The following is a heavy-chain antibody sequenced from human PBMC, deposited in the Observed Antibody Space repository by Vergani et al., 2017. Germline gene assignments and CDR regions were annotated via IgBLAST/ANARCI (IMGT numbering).Heavy chain of an antibody. CDR1: GGSISSDNDY. D-gene: IGHD1-1*01. CDR3: ARLVKQDQLTWGYYFDN. Sequence: QLQLQESGPGLVKPSETLALSCIVSGGSISSDNDYWGWIRQPPGKGLEWIGTIYYSGSTYYNPSLKSRVTISVDTSKNQFSLKLSSVTAADTAVYYCARLVKQDQLTWGYYFDNWSQGTLVTVSS. CDR2: IYYSGST. V-gene: IGHV4-39*01. J-gene: IGHJ4*02.